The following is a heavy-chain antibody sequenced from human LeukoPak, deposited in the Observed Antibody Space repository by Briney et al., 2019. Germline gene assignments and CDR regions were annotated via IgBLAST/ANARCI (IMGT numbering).Heavy chain of an antibody. CDR1: GFTFSSYG. Sequence: GGSLRLSCAASGFTFSSYGMHWVRQAPGKGLEWVAVIWYDGSNKYYADSVKGRFTISRDNSKNTLYLQMNSLRAEDTAVYYCAKSGEELAFDYWGQGTLVTVSS. CDR3: AKSGEELAFDY. J-gene: IGHJ4*02. CDR2: IWYDGSNK. D-gene: IGHD1-26*01. V-gene: IGHV3-30*02.